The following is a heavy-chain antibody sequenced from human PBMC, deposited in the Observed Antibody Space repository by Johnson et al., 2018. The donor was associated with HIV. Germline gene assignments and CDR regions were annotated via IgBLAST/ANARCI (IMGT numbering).Heavy chain of an antibody. CDR2: ISYDGSNK. J-gene: IGHJ3*02. V-gene: IGHV3-30*03. D-gene: IGHD4-23*01. CDR1: GFTFDDYG. CDR3: GVADYGGPDAFDI. Sequence: QVQLVESGGGLIQPGGSLRLSCAASGFTFDDYGMSWVRQAPGKGLEWVAVISYDGSNKYCADSVNGRFTISRDNAKSSLFLQMNSLRGEDTALYYCGVADYGGPDAFDIWGQGTMVTVSS.